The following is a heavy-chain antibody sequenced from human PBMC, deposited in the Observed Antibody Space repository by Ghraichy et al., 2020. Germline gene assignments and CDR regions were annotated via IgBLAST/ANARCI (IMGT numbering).Heavy chain of an antibody. CDR1: GFTFSSYS. CDR3: ARDSGGIVVVPAAVYYYYGMDV. J-gene: IGHJ6*02. CDR2: ISSSSSTI. Sequence: GGSLRLSCAASGFTFSSYSMNWVRQAPGKGLEWVSYISSSSSTIYYADSVKGRFTISRDNAKNSLYLQMNSLRAEDTAVYYCARDSGGIVVVPAAVYYYYGMDVWGQGTTVTVSS. D-gene: IGHD2-2*01. V-gene: IGHV3-48*01.